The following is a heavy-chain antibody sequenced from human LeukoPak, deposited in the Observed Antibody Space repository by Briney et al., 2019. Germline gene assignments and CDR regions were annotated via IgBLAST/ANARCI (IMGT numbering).Heavy chain of an antibody. D-gene: IGHD3-10*01. CDR1: GGSISGYY. J-gene: IGHJ4*02. V-gene: IGHV4-59*01. CDR3: AGHRYASGTHAPFYFDF. CDR2: MYYSGST. Sequence: SETLSLTCTVSGGSISGYYWSWIRQPPGTGLEWIGYMYYSGSTNYNPSLKSRVTMSVDTSKSQFSLNLSSVTAADTALYYCAGHRYASGTHAPFYFDFWGQGTLVTVSS.